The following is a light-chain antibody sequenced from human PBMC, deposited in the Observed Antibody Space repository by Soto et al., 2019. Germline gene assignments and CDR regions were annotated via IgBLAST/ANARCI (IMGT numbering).Light chain of an antibody. CDR2: LGS. V-gene: IGKV2-28*01. CDR3: MQALHTPAT. Sequence: DIVMTQSPLSLHVTPGEPASISCRSSQSRLHSNVYNYLDGYLQKPGQSPQFLIYLGSSLPSGLPDRFSGSGSGTDFTLKIRRVEAEDVRVYYCMQALHTPATFGHGPQREIK. J-gene: IGKJ2*01. CDR1: QSRLHSNVYNY.